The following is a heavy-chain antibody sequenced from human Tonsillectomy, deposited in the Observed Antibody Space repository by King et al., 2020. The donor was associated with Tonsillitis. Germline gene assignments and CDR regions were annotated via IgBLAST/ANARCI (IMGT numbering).Heavy chain of an antibody. Sequence: VQLVESGGGLVQPGGSLRLSGAASGFTFSSYAMSWVRQAPGKGLEWVSAMSGSGGSTYYADSVKGRFTISRDNSKNTLYLQMNSLRAEDTAVYYCAGATMKVVVIMWGQGTLVTVSS. J-gene: IGHJ4*02. V-gene: IGHV3-23*04. D-gene: IGHD3-22*01. CDR3: AGATMKVVVIM. CDR1: GFTFSSYA. CDR2: MSGSGGST.